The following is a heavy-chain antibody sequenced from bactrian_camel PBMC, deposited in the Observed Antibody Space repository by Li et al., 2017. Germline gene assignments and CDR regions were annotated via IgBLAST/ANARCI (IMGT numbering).Heavy chain of an antibody. Sequence: HVQLVESGGGLVQPGGSLTLSCEASGFTFSNYWMYRVRQAPGKGLEWVSTINSAGGTTYYAESMKGRFTISRDNAKNTLYLQMNSLKPEDTGVYYCVRETMEWVPARSLGYWGQRTQVTVS. J-gene: IGHJ6*01. D-gene: IGHD5*01. CDR1: GFTFSNYW. V-gene: IGHV3S1*01. CDR3: VRETMEWVPARSLGY. CDR2: INSAGGTT.